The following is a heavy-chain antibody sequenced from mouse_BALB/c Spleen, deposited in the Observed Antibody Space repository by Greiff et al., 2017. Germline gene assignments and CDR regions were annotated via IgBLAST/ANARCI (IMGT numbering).Heavy chain of an antibody. D-gene: IGHD2-10*02. V-gene: IGHV5-6-3*01. J-gene: IGHJ3*01. CDR1: GFTFSSYG. CDR2: INSNGGST. Sequence: EVKLEESGGGLVQPGGSLKLSCAASGFTFSSYGMSWVRQTPDKRLELVATINSNGGSTYYPDSVKGRFTISRDNAKNTLYLQMSSLKSEDTAMYYCARDKYGNYGSSFAYWGQGTLVTVSA. CDR3: ARDKYGNYGSSFAY.